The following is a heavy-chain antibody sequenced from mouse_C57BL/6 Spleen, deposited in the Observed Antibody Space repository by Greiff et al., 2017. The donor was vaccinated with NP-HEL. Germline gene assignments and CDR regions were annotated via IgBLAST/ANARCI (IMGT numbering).Heavy chain of an antibody. CDR1: EYEFPSHD. CDR2: INSDGGST. Sequence: EVQRVESGGGLVQPGESLKLSCESNEYEFPSHDMSWVRKTPEKRLELVAAINSDGGSTYYPDTMERRFIISRDNTKNTPYLQMSRRWSEDAALYYCARPPVGFDYWGQGTTLTVSS. CDR3: ARPPVGFDY. V-gene: IGHV5-2*01. J-gene: IGHJ2*01.